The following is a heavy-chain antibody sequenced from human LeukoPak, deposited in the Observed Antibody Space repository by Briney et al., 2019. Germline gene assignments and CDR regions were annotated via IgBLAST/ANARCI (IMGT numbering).Heavy chain of an antibody. CDR2: INHSGST. J-gene: IGHJ6*02. D-gene: IGHD3-22*01. Sequence: SETLSLTCAVYGGSFSGYYWSWIRQPPGKGLEWIGGINHSGSTNYNPSLKSRVTMSVDTSKNQFSLKLSSVTAADTAVYYCARERYYYDSSGYYSTYYGMDVWGQGTTVTVSS. CDR3: ARERYYYDSSGYYSTYYGMDV. V-gene: IGHV4-34*01. CDR1: GGSFSGYY.